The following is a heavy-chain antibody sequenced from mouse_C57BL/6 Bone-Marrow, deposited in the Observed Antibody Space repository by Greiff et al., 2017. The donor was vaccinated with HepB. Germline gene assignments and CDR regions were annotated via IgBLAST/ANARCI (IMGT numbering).Heavy chain of an antibody. J-gene: IGHJ4*01. CDR2: ISDGGSYT. V-gene: IGHV5-4*03. CDR3: ARVDYGNYDAMDY. CDR1: GFTFSSYA. D-gene: IGHD2-1*01. Sequence: EVKLVESGGGLVKPGGSLKLSCAASGFTFSSYAMSWVRQTPEKRLEWVATISDGGSYTYYPDNVKGRFTISRDNAKNNLYLQMSHLKSEDTAMYYCARVDYGNYDAMDYWGQGTSVTVSS.